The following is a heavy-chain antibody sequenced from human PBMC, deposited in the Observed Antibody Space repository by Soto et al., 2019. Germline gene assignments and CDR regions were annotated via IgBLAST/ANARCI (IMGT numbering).Heavy chain of an antibody. Sequence: QLQLQESGPGQVKHSETLFLTCTVSGGSISSISDYWGWIRQPPGKGLEWIGSIYYSGSTYYNPSLKSRVTISVDTSKNQFSLKLSSVTAADTAVYYCARSSPHSGYYAPCDYWGQGTLVTVSS. J-gene: IGHJ4*02. CDR1: GGSISSISDY. D-gene: IGHD3-22*01. CDR3: ARSSPHSGYYAPCDY. CDR2: IYYSGST. V-gene: IGHV4-39*01.